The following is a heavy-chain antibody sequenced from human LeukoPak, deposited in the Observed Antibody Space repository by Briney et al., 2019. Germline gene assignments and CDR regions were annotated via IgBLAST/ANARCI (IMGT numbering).Heavy chain of an antibody. J-gene: IGHJ4*02. CDR3: ARAPVGNYSATFDY. D-gene: IGHD2-15*01. V-gene: IGHV3-66*01. Sequence: GGSLRLPCAPSGFTVSSNYMSWVRQAPGKGVEWVSVIYSGGSTYYADSVKGRFTISRDNSKNTLYLPMNSLRAEDTAVYYCARAPVGNYSATFDYWGPGTLVTVSS. CDR1: GFTVSSNY. CDR2: IYSGGST.